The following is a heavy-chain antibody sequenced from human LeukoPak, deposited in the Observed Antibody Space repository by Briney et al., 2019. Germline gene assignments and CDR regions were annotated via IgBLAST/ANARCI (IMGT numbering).Heavy chain of an antibody. Sequence: ASVKVSCKSSGYTFTAYYMHWVRQAPGQGLEWMGWINPYSGGTNYAQKFQGRFTMNRDTSISTAYMELSRLRSDDTAVYYCARETFDSSGNDYWGQGTLVTVSS. D-gene: IGHD6-19*01. CDR2: INPYSGGT. CDR3: ARETFDSSGNDY. CDR1: GYTFTAYY. J-gene: IGHJ4*02. V-gene: IGHV1-2*02.